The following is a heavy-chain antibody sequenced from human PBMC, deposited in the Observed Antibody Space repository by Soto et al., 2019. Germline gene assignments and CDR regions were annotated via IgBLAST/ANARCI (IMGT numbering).Heavy chain of an antibody. CDR2: IDPSDSYT. D-gene: IGHD5-12*01. CDR1: GYSFTNYW. Sequence: EVQLVQSGVEVKKPGESLRISCKGSGYSFTNYWITWVRQMPGKGLEWMGKIDPSDSYTNYSPSFQGHVTISADKSINTAYLQWSSLKASDTAMYYCARHPTMATGWFDPWGQGTLVTVSS. J-gene: IGHJ5*02. CDR3: ARHPTMATGWFDP. V-gene: IGHV5-10-1*03.